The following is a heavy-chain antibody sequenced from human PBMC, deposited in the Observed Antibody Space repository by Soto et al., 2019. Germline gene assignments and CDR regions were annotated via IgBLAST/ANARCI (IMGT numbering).Heavy chain of an antibody. D-gene: IGHD2-2*01. CDR3: ARGGIVVVPAAKVGY. V-gene: IGHV1-2*02. CDR2: INPNSGGT. CDR1: GYTFTGYY. J-gene: IGHJ4*02. Sequence: ASVKVSCKASGYTFTGYYMHWVRQAPGQGLEWMGWINPNSGGTNYAQKFQGRVTMTRDTSISTAYMELSRLRPDDTAVYYCARGGIVVVPAAKVGYWGQGTLVTVSS.